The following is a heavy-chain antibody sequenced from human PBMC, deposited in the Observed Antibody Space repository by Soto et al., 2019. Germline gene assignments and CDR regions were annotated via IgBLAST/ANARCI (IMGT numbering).Heavy chain of an antibody. D-gene: IGHD4-4*01. J-gene: IGHJ4*02. CDR1: GGSISSGDYY. Sequence: QVQLQESGPGLVKPSQTLSLTCTVSGGSISSGDYYWSWIRQPPGKGLEWIGYIYYSGTTYYNPSLKIRVTISVDTSKNQFSLKLSSVTAADTAVYYCARSRNSDYVPQYWGQGTLVTVSS. CDR3: ARSRNSDYVPQY. CDR2: IYYSGTT. V-gene: IGHV4-30-4*01.